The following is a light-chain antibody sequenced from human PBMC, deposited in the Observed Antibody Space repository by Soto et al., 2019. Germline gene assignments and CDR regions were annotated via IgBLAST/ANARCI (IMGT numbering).Light chain of an antibody. CDR1: QSISSY. CDR3: QQTFITPPT. Sequence: DIQMTQSPSSLSASVGDRVTITCRASQSISSYLNGYQQKPGKAPELLIYTASSLQSGVPSRFSGGGSGTYFTLTISSLQPEDFATYYCQQTFITPPTFGQGTQLDIK. CDR2: TAS. J-gene: IGKJ5*01. V-gene: IGKV1-39*01.